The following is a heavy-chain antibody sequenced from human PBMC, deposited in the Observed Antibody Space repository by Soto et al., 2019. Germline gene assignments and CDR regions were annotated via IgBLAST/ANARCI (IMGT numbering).Heavy chain of an antibody. V-gene: IGHV3-23*01. CDR2: ISGSGGST. D-gene: IGHD2-2*01. CDR3: AKDWRIVVVPAVEGELDY. CDR1: GFTFSSYA. Sequence: GGSLRLSCAASGFTFSSYAMSWVRQAPGKGLEWVSAISGSGGSTYYADSVKGRFTISRDNSKNTLYLQMNSLRAEDTAVYYCAKDWRIVVVPAVEGELDYWGQGTLVTVSS. J-gene: IGHJ4*02.